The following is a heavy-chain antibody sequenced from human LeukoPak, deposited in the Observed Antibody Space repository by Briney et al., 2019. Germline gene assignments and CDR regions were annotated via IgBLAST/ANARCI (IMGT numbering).Heavy chain of an antibody. V-gene: IGHV3-21*01. CDR3: AKEMTTVTTLYGMDV. J-gene: IGHJ6*02. CDR1: GFTFSSYT. Sequence: GGSLRLSCAASGFTFSSYTMHWIRQAPGKGLEWVSSISGSNSYIFYADSVKGRFTVSRDNAKDSLYLQMNSLRAEDTAVYYCAKEMTTVTTLYGMDVWGQGTTVTVSS. D-gene: IGHD4-17*01. CDR2: ISGSNSYI.